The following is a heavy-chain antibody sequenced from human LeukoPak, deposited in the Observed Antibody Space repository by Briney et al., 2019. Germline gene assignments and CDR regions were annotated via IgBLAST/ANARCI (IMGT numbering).Heavy chain of an antibody. D-gene: IGHD1-26*01. CDR1: GFTFSSFA. CDR2: IWYDGSNK. V-gene: IGHV3-33*08. J-gene: IGHJ4*02. Sequence: GGSVRLSCAASGFTFSSFAMHWVRQAPGKGLEWVALIWYDGSNKDYADSVKGRFTISRDNSKNTLYLQMNSLRAEDTAVYYCARDHLIVGTTPPDYWGQGTLVIVSS. CDR3: ARDHLIVGTTPPDY.